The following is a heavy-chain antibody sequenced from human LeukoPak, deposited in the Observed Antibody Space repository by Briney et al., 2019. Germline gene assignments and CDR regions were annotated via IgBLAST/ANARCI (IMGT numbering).Heavy chain of an antibody. CDR3: ARDDYGDYVGCYYYYMDV. V-gene: IGHV4-4*07. Sequence: PSETLSLTCTVSGGSISSYYWSWIRQPAGKGLEWIGRIYTSGSTNYNPSLKSRVTMSVDTSKNQFSLKLSSVTAADTAVYYCARDDYGDYVGCYYYYMDVWGKGTTVTVSS. D-gene: IGHD4-17*01. CDR2: IYTSGST. J-gene: IGHJ6*03. CDR1: GGSISSYY.